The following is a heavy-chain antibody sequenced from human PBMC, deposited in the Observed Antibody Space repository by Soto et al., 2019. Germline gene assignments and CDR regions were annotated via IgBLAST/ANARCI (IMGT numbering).Heavy chain of an antibody. CDR1: GYTFTIYW. CDR3: ARARVSTTGVPNYFDY. J-gene: IGHJ4*02. CDR2: IYPGDSDT. V-gene: IGHV5-51*01. D-gene: IGHD4-17*01. Sequence: GESLKISCKCSGYTFTIYWIVWVRQMPGKGLEWMGIIYPGDSDTRYSPSFQGQVTISADKSINTAYLQWASLKASDTAMYYCARARVSTTGVPNYFDYWGQGTLVTVSS.